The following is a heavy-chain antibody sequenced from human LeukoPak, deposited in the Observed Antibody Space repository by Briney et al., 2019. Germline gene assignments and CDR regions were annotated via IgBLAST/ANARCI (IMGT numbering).Heavy chain of an antibody. V-gene: IGHV4-61*02. CDR2: IYTSGST. CDR1: GGSISSGSYY. D-gene: IGHD2-21*02. Sequence: PSQTLSLTCTVSGGSISSGSYYWSWIRQPAGKGLEWIGRIYTSGSTNYNPSLKSRVTISVDTSKNQFSLKLSSVTAADTAVYYCARERVWRYCGGDSCGWFDPWGQGTLVTVSS. J-gene: IGHJ5*02. CDR3: ARERVWRYCGGDSCGWFDP.